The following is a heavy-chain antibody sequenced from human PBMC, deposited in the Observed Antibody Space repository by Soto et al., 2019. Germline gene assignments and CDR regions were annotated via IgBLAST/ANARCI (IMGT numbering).Heavy chain of an antibody. D-gene: IGHD1-26*01. V-gene: IGHV3-7*01. CDR3: ARGSAFIDLDY. CDR2: TTEDGNDK. Sequence: LRLSCAASAFTINPYYMTWVRQAPGKGLEWLAMTTEDGNDKHYVDSVKGRFTISRDNTKDSLYLQMNSLRAEDTAIYYCARGSAFIDLDYWGQGTPVTVSS. J-gene: IGHJ4*02. CDR1: AFTINPYY.